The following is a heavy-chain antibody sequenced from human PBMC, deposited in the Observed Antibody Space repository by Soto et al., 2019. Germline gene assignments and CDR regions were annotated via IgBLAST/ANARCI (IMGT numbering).Heavy chain of an antibody. V-gene: IGHV1-18*01. CDR1: GYTFTSYG. CDR2: ISAYNGNT. CDR3: ARDDSGFSGSHYIDYFNY. Sequence: ASVKVSCKASGYTFTSYGISWVRQAPGQGLEWMGWISAYNGNTKYSQEFKDRVTITSDTSASTAYMELSSLRSEDTAVYYCARDDSGFSGSHYIDYFNYWGQGALVTVSS. D-gene: IGHD1-26*01. J-gene: IGHJ4*02.